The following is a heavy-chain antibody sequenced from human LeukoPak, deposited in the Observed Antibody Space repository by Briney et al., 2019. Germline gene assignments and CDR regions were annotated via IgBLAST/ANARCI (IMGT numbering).Heavy chain of an antibody. J-gene: IGHJ5*02. CDR1: GYTFTGYY. D-gene: IGHD3-9*01. V-gene: IGHV1-2*02. CDR3: ARVSTSGYRDWLDP. CDR2: IYPKSGGT. Sequence: ASVKVSCKASGYTFTGYYMHWVRQAPGQGLEWMGWIYPKSGGTNSAQKFQGRVTMTRDTSISTAYMELSRLKFDDTAVYYCARVSTSGYRDWLDPWGQGTPVTVSS.